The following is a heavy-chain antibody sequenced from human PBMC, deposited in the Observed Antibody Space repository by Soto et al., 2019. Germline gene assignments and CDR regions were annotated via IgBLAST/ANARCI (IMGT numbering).Heavy chain of an antibody. D-gene: IGHD2-2*01. CDR1: GYTFTGYY. J-gene: IGHJ6*02. Sequence: VKVSCKASGYTFTGYYMHWVRQAPGQGLEWMGWINPNSGGTNYAQKFQGWVTMTRDTSISTAYMELSRLRSDDTAVYYCARVVPARLSYGMDVWGQGTTVTVSS. V-gene: IGHV1-2*04. CDR3: ARVVPARLSYGMDV. CDR2: INPNSGGT.